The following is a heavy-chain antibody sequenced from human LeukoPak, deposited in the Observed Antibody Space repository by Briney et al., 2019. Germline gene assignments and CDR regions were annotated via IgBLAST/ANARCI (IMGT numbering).Heavy chain of an antibody. CDR3: AKDSGSGWYVLKWFDP. CDR1: GFTFDDYA. D-gene: IGHD6-19*01. Sequence: GRSLRLSCAASGFTFDDYAMHWVRQAPGKGLEWVSGISWNSGSIGYADSVKGRFTISRDNAKNSLYLQMNSLRAEDTALYYCAKDSGSGWYVLKWFDPWGQGTLVTVSS. CDR2: ISWNSGSI. V-gene: IGHV3-9*01. J-gene: IGHJ5*02.